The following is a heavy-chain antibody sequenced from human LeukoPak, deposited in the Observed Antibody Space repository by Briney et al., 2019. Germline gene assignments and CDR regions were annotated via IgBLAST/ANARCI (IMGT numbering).Heavy chain of an antibody. CDR1: GFTFSSYE. J-gene: IGHJ6*04. V-gene: IGHV3-48*03. CDR2: ISSSGSTI. CDR3: AKDPSYYGSDV. Sequence: GGSLRLSCAASGFTFSSYEMNWVRQAPGKGLEWVSYISSSGSTIYYADSVKGRFTISGDNAKNSLYLQMNSLRAEDTAVYYCAKDPSYYGSDVWGKGTTVTISS.